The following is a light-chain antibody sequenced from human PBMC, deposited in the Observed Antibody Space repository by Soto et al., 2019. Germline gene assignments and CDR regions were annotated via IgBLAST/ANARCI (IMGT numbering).Light chain of an antibody. CDR1: QSVSSY. CDR2: DVS. Sequence: VMTQSPATLSVSPGERATLSFRASQSVSSYLIWYQQKPGQAPRLLIYDVSNRATGIPARFSGSGSGTDFSLTISSLEPEDFAVYYCQQRSHWPRTFGQGTKVDIK. J-gene: IGKJ1*01. V-gene: IGKV3-11*01. CDR3: QQRSHWPRT.